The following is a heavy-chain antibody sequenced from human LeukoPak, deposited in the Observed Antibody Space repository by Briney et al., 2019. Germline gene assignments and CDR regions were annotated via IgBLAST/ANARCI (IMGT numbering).Heavy chain of an antibody. CDR2: ISWNSGSI. Sequence: PGGSLRLSCAASGFTFDDYAMHWVRQAPGKGLEWVSGISWNSGSIGYADSVKGRFTISRGNAKNSLYLRMNSLRAEDTALYYCAKDSYSYGFNWFDPWGQGTLVTVSS. J-gene: IGHJ5*02. D-gene: IGHD5-18*01. CDR1: GFTFDDYA. V-gene: IGHV3-9*01. CDR3: AKDSYSYGFNWFDP.